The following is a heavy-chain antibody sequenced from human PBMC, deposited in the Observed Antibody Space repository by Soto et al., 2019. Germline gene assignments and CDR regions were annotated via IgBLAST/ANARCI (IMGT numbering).Heavy chain of an antibody. CDR1: VGYISIYY. CDR2: IYYSGST. D-gene: IGHD5-12*01. V-gene: IGHV4-59*01. CDR3: ARAEMATTPNDY. Sequence: NPSEKLSLASTVYVGYISIYYWSKIRQPPVKGLELIGYIYYSGSTNYNPSLKSRVTISVDTSKNQFSLKLSSVTAADTAVYYCARAEMATTPNDYWAQGTLVTVS. J-gene: IGHJ4*02.